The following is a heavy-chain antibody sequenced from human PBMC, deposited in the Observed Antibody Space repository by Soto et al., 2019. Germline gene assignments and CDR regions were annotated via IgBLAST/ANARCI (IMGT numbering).Heavy chain of an antibody. V-gene: IGHV4-59*01. CDR3: ARVLRYYDFWSGYQTRPYYYYGMDV. Sequence: PSETLSLTCTVSGGSISSYYWSWVRQPPGKRLEWIGYIYYSGSTNYNPSLKSRVTISVDTSKNQFSLKLSSVTAADTAVYYCARVLRYYDFWSGYQTRPYYYYGMDVWGQGTTVTVSS. D-gene: IGHD3-3*01. CDR1: GGSISSYY. CDR2: IYYSGST. J-gene: IGHJ6*02.